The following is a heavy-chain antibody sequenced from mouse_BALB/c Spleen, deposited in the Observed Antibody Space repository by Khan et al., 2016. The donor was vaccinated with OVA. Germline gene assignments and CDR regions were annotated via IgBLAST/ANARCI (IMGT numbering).Heavy chain of an antibody. CDR1: GYTFTSYW. D-gene: IGHD1-1*01. CDR2: INPSTAYT. CDR3: ANHGSTSAWLTY. J-gene: IGHJ3*01. V-gene: IGHV1-7*01. Sequence: QVQLKESGAELAKPGASVKMSCKASGYTFTSYWMHWVKQRPGQGLEWIGYINPSTAYTEYNQRFKDKATLTADKSSSTAYMQLSSLTPEDSAVYYCANHGSTSAWLTYWGQGTLVTVSA.